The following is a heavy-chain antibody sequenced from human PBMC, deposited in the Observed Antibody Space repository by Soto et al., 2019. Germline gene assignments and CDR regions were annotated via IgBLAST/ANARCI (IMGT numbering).Heavy chain of an antibody. CDR2: TSYRSKWYN. J-gene: IGHJ4*02. Sequence: SQTLSLTCDISGDSVSSNSAAWNWIRQSPSRGLEWLGRTSYRSKWYNDYAVSVKSRITINPDTSKNQFSLQLNSVTPEDTALYYCASSDRRRFGLDYWGQGTLVTVSS. V-gene: IGHV6-1*01. CDR1: GDSVSSNSAA. CDR3: ASSDRRRFGLDY. D-gene: IGHD3-16*01.